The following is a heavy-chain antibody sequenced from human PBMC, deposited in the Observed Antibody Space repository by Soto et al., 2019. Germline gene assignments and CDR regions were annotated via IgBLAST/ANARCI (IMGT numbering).Heavy chain of an antibody. CDR2: ISANSGRA. V-gene: IGHV1-18*01. CDR1: GYTFSKYD. J-gene: IGHJ4*02. D-gene: IGHD3-3*01. Sequence: VQLVQSGTEVKTPGASVKVSCKTSGYTFSKYDISWVRQAPGQGLEWMGVISANSGRAHYAQKLQRRVTMTTDTSTSRAYMELRSLRSDDTAVYYCVRQYFDFWTDFPDFDYWGQGTLVTVSS. CDR3: VRQYFDFWTDFPDFDY.